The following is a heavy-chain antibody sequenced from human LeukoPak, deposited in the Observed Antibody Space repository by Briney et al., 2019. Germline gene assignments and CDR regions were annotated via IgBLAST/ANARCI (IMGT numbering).Heavy chain of an antibody. CDR3: AKGGRGVPAALLGFDP. CDR1: GFTFDDYA. V-gene: IGHV3-9*01. D-gene: IGHD2-2*01. CDR2: ISWNSGSI. J-gene: IGHJ5*02. Sequence: PGGSLRLSCTASGFTFDDYAMHWVRQAPGKGLEWVSGISWNSGSIGYADSVKGRFTISRDNAKNSLYLQMNSLRAEDTALYYCAKGGRGVPAALLGFDPWGQGTLVTVSS.